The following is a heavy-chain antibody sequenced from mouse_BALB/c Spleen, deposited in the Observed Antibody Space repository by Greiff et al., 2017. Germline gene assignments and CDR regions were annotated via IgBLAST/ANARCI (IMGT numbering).Heavy chain of an antibody. D-gene: IGHD6-1*01. Sequence: EVQLQESGAELVRPGASVEMSCKASGYTFTSYVMHWVKQKPGQGLEWIGYINPYNDGTKYNEKFKGKATLTSDKSSSTAYMELSSLTSEDSAVYYCARGAAHFDYWGQGTTLTVSS. CDR1: GYTFTSYV. CDR2: INPYNDGT. CDR3: ARGAAHFDY. V-gene: IGHV1-14*01. J-gene: IGHJ2*01.